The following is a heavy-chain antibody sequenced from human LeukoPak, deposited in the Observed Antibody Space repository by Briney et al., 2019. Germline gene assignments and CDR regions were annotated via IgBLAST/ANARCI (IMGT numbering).Heavy chain of an antibody. CDR2: VRNDGSNR. CDR3: ARSCSGGNCYADH. J-gene: IGHJ5*02. CDR1: GFTFRSYG. Sequence: GGSLRLSCAASGFTFRSYGMHWDRQAPGKGLEWVAFVRNDGSNRYYGDSVKGRFTISRDNSKNTLYLQMNSLRAEDTAVYYCARSCSGGNCYADHWGQGTLVTVSS. D-gene: IGHD2-15*01. V-gene: IGHV3-30*02.